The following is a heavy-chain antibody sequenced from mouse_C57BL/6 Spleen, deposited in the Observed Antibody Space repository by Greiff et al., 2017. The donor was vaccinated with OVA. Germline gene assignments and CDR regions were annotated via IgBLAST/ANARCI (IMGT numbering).Heavy chain of an antibody. CDR1: GYTFTDYN. Sequence: EVMLVESGGGLVQPGGSLSLSCAASGYTFTDYNMSWVRQPPGKALEWLGFISNKANGYTTEYSEYVKGRFTISRDNSQSILYLQMNALRAEDSATYYCARSSLGHCYFDVWGTGTTVTVSS. CDR3: ARSSLGHCYFDV. J-gene: IGHJ1*03. D-gene: IGHD4-1*01. V-gene: IGHV7-3*01. CDR2: ISNKANGYTT.